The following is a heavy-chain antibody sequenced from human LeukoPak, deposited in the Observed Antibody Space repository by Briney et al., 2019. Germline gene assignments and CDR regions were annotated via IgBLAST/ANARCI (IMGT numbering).Heavy chain of an antibody. CDR1: GGSISSSSYY. D-gene: IGHD2-15*01. J-gene: IGHJ4*02. Sequence: SETLSLTCTVSGGSISSSSYYWGWIRQPPGKGLEWIGSIYYSGSTYYNPSLKSRVTISVDTSKNQFSLKLSSVTAADTAVYYCARELGSGGRLNSRYCSGGSCATASDYWGQGTLVTVSS. CDR3: ARELGSGGRLNSRYCSGGSCATASDY. CDR2: IYYSGST. V-gene: IGHV4-39*07.